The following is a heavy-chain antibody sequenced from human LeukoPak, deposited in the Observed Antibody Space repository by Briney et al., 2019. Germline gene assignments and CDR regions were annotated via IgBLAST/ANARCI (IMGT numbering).Heavy chain of an antibody. V-gene: IGHV3-53*01. Sequence: GGSLRLSCAARGFSVSGQYINWVRQAPGKGLEWVSVIYSGGSTYYADSVRGRFTISRDNSINTLYLQMNSLRAEDSAVYYCASSVYSGSPTKTFDYWGQGTLVTVSS. CDR1: GFSVSGQY. J-gene: IGHJ4*02. CDR3: ASSVYSGSPTKTFDY. CDR2: IYSGGST. D-gene: IGHD2-21*01.